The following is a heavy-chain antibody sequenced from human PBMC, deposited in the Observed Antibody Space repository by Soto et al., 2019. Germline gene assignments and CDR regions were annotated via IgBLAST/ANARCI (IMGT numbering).Heavy chain of an antibody. CDR2: ITPFSGDV. CDR1: GNTFTYRY. D-gene: IGHD1-26*01. J-gene: IGHJ4*02. Sequence: QMQLVQSGAEVKRTGSTVTVSCKALGNTFTYRYLHWVRQAPGQALESMGWITPFSGDVHYAQKFQERVTITRDRSINTAYMRMSSLRPEDTAMYYCASGGAGSGPFTWELPDHWGQGTLVTVSS. V-gene: IGHV1-45*02. CDR3: ASGGAGSGPFTWELPDH.